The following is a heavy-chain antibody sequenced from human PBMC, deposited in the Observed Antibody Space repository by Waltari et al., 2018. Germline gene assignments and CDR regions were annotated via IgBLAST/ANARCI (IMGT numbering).Heavy chain of an antibody. CDR3: LFVDTALIIPDVFDL. J-gene: IGHJ3*01. CDR1: GFPFSKAW. CDR2: IKSTVDGGTT. Sequence: GFPFSKAWMNWMRQAPGKGLEWVGRIKSTVDGGTTDYAAPVQGRFTISRADSKNTLYLQMSSLRTEDTAVYYCLFVDTALIIPDVFDLWGQGTLVTVSS. D-gene: IGHD5-18*01. V-gene: IGHV3-15*01.